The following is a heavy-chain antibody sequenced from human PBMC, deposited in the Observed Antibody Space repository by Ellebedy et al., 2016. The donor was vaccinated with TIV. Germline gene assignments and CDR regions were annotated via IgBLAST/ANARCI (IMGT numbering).Heavy chain of an antibody. D-gene: IGHD3-10*01. CDR3: AAGSREYWFDP. CDR2: ISSSGSYL. J-gene: IGHJ5*02. Sequence: PGGSLRLSCAASGFTFSSYTINWVRQTPGKGLEWVSSISSSGSYLYYADSGKGRFTIPRDNAKNLLYLQMNTPGVEDTAVYYCAAGSREYWFDPWGQGTLVTVSS. CDR1: GFTFSSYT. V-gene: IGHV3-21*01.